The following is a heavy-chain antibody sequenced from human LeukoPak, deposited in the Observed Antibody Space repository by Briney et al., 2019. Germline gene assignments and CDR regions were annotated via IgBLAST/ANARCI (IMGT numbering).Heavy chain of an antibody. V-gene: IGHV4-34*01. J-gene: IGHJ5*02. Sequence: SETLSLTCAVYGGSFSGYYWSWIRQPPGEGLEWIGEINHSGSTNYNPSLKSRVTISVDTSKNQFSLKLSSVTAADTAVHYCASGLLWFGEAWGQGTLVTVSS. CDR2: INHSGST. CDR3: ASGLLWFGEA. CDR1: GGSFSGYY. D-gene: IGHD3-10*01.